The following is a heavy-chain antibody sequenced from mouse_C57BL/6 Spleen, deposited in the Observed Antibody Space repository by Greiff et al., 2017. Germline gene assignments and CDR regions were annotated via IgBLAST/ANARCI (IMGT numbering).Heavy chain of an antibody. D-gene: IGHD2-4*01. Sequence: EVQGVESGGDLVKPGGSLKLSCAASGFTFSSYGMSWVRQTPDKRLEWVATISSGGSYTYYPDSVKGRFTISRDNDKNTLYLQMSSLKSEDTAMYDCERRGITTGDYYAMDDWGQGTSVTVSS. CDR1: GFTFSSYG. J-gene: IGHJ4*01. V-gene: IGHV5-6*01. CDR3: ERRGITTGDYYAMDD. CDR2: ISSGGSYT.